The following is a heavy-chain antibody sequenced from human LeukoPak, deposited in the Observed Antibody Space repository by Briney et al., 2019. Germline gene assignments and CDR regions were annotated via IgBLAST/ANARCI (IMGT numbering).Heavy chain of an antibody. CDR1: GYTFTGYY. CDR3: AKAKPQGSDRDFDY. V-gene: IGHV1-2*06. CDR2: INPNSGDT. Sequence: ASVKVSCKTSGYTFTGYYMHWVRQAPGQGLEWMGRINPNSGDTNYAQKFQGRVTMTGDTSITTAYMELNSLRSDNTAVYYCAKAKPQGSDRDFDYWGQGTLVTVSS. D-gene: IGHD1-14*01. J-gene: IGHJ4*02.